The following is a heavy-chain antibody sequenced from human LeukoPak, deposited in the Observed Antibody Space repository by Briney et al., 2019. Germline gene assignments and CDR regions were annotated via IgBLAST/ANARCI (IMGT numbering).Heavy chain of an antibody. CDR3: ARDGIGWPNEY. V-gene: IGHV3-9*01. D-gene: IGHD6-19*01. Sequence: GGSLRLSCAASGFTFDDYAMHWVRQAPGKGLEWVSGISWNSGSMVYADSVKGRFTISRDNAKNSLYLQMNSLRAEDTAVYYCARDGIGWPNEYWGQGTLVTVSS. CDR2: ISWNSGSM. J-gene: IGHJ4*02. CDR1: GFTFDDYA.